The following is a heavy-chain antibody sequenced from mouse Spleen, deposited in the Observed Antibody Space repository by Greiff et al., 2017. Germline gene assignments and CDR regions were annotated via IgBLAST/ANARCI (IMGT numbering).Heavy chain of an antibody. CDR1: GYAFSSSW. J-gene: IGHJ2*01. D-gene: IGHD1-1*01. CDR2: IYPGDGDT. CDR3: ARSPTVVATPGYFDY. Sequence: VKLVESGPELVKPGASVKISCKASGYAFSSSWMNWVKQRPGQGLEWIGRIYPGDGDTNYNGKFKGKATLTADKSSSTAYMQLSSLTSVDSAVYFCARSPTVVATPGYFDYWGQGTTLTVSS. V-gene: IGHV1-82*01.